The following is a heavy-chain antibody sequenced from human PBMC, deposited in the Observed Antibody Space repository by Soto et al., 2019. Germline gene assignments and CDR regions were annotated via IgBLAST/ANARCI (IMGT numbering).Heavy chain of an antibody. CDR1: GFTFSSYA. Sequence: GGSLRLSCAASGFTFSSYAMHWVRQAPGKGLEWVAVISYDGSNKYYADSVKGRFTISRDNSKNTLYLQMNSLRAEDTAVYYCARVVTGSYSPRFDPWGQGTLVTVSS. V-gene: IGHV3-30-3*01. CDR2: ISYDGSNK. D-gene: IGHD3-10*01. J-gene: IGHJ5*02. CDR3: ARVVTGSYSPRFDP.